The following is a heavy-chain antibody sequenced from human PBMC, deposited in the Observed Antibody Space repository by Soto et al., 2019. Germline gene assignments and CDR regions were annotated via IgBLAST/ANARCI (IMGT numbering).Heavy chain of an antibody. D-gene: IGHD2-15*01. V-gene: IGHV3-21*01. Sequence: PGGSLRLSCAASGFTFSSYSMNWVRQAPGKGLEWFSSISSSSSYIYYADSVKGRFTISRDNAKNSLYLQMNSLRAEDTAVYYCARGCSGGSCYHYGMDVWGQGTTVTVSS. J-gene: IGHJ6*02. CDR2: ISSSSSYI. CDR1: GFTFSSYS. CDR3: ARGCSGGSCYHYGMDV.